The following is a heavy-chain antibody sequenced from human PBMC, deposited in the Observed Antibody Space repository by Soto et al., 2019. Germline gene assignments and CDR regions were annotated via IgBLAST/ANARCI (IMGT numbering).Heavy chain of an antibody. CDR2: IIPLFGTT. D-gene: IGHD6-13*01. J-gene: IGHJ5*02. CDR3: ARAHGTSWYNWIDP. Sequence: ASVKVSCKASGGNFTNSGISWVRQAPGQGLEWMGGIIPLFGTTNYAHKFRGRVTVTADESTSTVYMELNSLRSEDTAMYYCARAHGTSWYNWIDPWGQGTLVTVSS. V-gene: IGHV1-69*13. CDR1: GGNFTNSG.